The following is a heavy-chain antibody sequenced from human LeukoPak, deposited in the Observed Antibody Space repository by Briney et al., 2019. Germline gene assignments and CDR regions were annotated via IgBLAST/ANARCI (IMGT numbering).Heavy chain of an antibody. Sequence: ASVKVSCKASGYTFTSYGISWVRQAPGQGLEWMGWISAYNGNTNYAQKLQGRVAMTTDTSTSTAYMELRSLRSDDTAVYYCARGIITIFGVVIDYFDYWGQGTLVTVSS. CDR3: ARGIITIFGVVIDYFDY. D-gene: IGHD3-3*01. J-gene: IGHJ4*02. CDR1: GYTFTSYG. CDR2: ISAYNGNT. V-gene: IGHV1-18*01.